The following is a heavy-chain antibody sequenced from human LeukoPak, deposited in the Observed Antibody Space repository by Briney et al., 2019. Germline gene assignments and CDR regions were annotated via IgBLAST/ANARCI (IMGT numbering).Heavy chain of an antibody. V-gene: IGHV4-34*01. CDR3: ARGGDRSFDY. CDR1: GGPFNGYY. CDR2: INHSGSI. D-gene: IGHD3-10*01. J-gene: IGHJ4*02. Sequence: PSETLSLTCAVYGGPFNGYYWSWIRQPPGKGLEWIGEINHSGSINYNPSLKSRVTISVDKAKNQFSLNLNSVTAADTAVYYCARGGDRSFDYWGQGTLVTVSS.